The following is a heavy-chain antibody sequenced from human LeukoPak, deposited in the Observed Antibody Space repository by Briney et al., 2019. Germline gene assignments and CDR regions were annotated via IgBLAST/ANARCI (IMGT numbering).Heavy chain of an antibody. CDR1: GFTINSNY. J-gene: IGHJ6*02. V-gene: IGHV3-66*01. CDR3: ARAAAGYYYGMDV. D-gene: IGHD6-13*01. Sequence: GGSLGLSCAASGFTINSNYMSWVRQAPGQGLEWVSVIYSGGSTHYVDSVKGRFTISRDNSKNTLYLQMNSLRAEDTAVYYCARAAAGYYYGMDVWGQGTTVTVSS. CDR2: IYSGGST.